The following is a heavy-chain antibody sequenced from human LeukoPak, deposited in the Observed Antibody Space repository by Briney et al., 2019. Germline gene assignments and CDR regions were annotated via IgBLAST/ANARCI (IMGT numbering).Heavy chain of an antibody. V-gene: IGHV4-59*01. Sequence: SETLSLTCAVSRGSISSYYWSWIRKSPGKGLEWVGYNYYDGSTNYNPSLKGRATISLDTSKNKFSLRLSTVTAADTAVYYCASLGGSGSWNFGYWGQGALVTVSS. J-gene: IGHJ4*02. CDR3: ASLGGSGSWNFGY. D-gene: IGHD3-10*01. CDR1: RGSISSYY. CDR2: NYYDGST.